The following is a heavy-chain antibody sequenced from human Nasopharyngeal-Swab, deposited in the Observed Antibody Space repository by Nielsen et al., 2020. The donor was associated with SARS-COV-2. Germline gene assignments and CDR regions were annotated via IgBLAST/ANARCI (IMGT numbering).Heavy chain of an antibody. Sequence: GGSLRFSCAASGFTFSSYAMSWVRQAPGKGLKWVSAIGGSGGSTYYADSVKGRFTISRDNSKNTLYLQMNSLRAEDTAVYYCAKDVRGSGSLGCMDVWGQGTTVTVSS. V-gene: IGHV3-23*01. J-gene: IGHJ6*02. CDR1: GFTFSSYA. CDR2: IGGSGGST. D-gene: IGHD3-10*01. CDR3: AKDVRGSGSLGCMDV.